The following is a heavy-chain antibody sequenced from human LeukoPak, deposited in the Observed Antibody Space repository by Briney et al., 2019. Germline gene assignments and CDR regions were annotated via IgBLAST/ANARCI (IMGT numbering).Heavy chain of an antibody. J-gene: IGHJ4*02. CDR1: GFTFDDYG. Sequence: GGSLRLSCAASGFTFDDYGMSWVRQAPGKGLEWVSGINWNGGSTGYADSVKGRFTISRDNAKNSLYLQMNSLRAEDSALYYCARDHYDYVWGSYRTKIFDYYWGQGTLVTVSS. CDR2: INWNGGST. CDR3: ARDHYDYVWGSYRTKIFDYY. V-gene: IGHV3-20*04. D-gene: IGHD3-16*02.